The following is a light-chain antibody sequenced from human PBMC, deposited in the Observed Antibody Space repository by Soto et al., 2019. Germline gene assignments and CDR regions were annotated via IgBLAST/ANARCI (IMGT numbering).Light chain of an antibody. Sequence: QTVVTQEPSLTVSPGGTVTLTCDSSTGAVTSSHFCYWIQQKPGQAPRTLIYNTNNKHSWTPARFSGSLLGGKAALTLSGAQPEDEADYYCLLAYSGARVFGGGTKLTVL. J-gene: IGLJ2*01. CDR3: LLAYSGARV. CDR2: NTN. CDR1: TGAVTSSHF. V-gene: IGLV7-46*01.